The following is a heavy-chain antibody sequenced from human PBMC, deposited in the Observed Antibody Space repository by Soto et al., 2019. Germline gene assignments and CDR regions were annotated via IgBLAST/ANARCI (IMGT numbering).Heavy chain of an antibody. D-gene: IGHD5-12*01. J-gene: IGHJ4*02. V-gene: IGHV3-53*04. Sequence: EVQLVESGGGLVQPGGSLRLSCAASGFTVSSNYMSWVRQAPGKGLEWVSVIYSGGSTYYADSVKGRFTISRHNSKNTLYLQMNSLRAEDTAVYYCARGGDSDYADYYFDYWGQGTLVTVSS. CDR3: ARGGDSDYADYYFDY. CDR1: GFTVSSNY. CDR2: IYSGGST.